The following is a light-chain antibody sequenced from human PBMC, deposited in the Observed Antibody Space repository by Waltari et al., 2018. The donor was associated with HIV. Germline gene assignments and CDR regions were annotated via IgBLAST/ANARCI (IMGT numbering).Light chain of an antibody. CDR2: QDS. V-gene: IGLV3-1*01. J-gene: IGLJ2*01. CDR3: STWDGGLRGVV. Sequence: SYELTQPPSVSVSPGQTASITCSGDKLGDKYACWYQQKPGQSPVLVIYQDSKRPSGVPDRFSGSKSGTSASLAISGLQSGDEADYYCSTWDGGLRGVVFGGGTKLTVL. CDR1: KLGDKY.